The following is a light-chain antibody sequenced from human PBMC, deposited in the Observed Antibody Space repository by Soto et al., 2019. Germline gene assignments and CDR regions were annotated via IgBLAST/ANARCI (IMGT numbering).Light chain of an antibody. Sequence: QSVLTQPPSASGXPXQRVTXSCSXSSXNIGSNYVSWYQQLPGTAPKLLIYRNNQRPSGVPDRFSGSKSGTSASLAISGLRSEDEADYYCAAWDDSLSVVFGGGTKLTVL. CDR3: AAWDDSLSVV. J-gene: IGLJ2*01. V-gene: IGLV1-47*01. CDR1: SXNIGSNY. CDR2: RNN.